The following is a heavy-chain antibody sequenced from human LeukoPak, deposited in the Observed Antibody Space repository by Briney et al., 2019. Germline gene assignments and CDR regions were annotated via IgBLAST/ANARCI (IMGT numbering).Heavy chain of an antibody. CDR3: VRKGPLTGYYKSDY. V-gene: IGHV3-33*01. D-gene: IGHD3-9*01. J-gene: IGHJ4*02. CDR2: ILSDGSKE. Sequence: GGSLRLSCAASGFTFSSYGMHWVRQAPGKGLEWVAVILSDGSKEFYTDSLKGRFTISRDNSKNTLYLQMNSLRAEDTAVYYCVRKGPLTGYYKSDYWGQGTLVTVSS. CDR1: GFTFSSYG.